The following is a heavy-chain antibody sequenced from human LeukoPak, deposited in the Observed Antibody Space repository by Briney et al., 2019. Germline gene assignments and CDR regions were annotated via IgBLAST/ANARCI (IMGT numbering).Heavy chain of an antibody. V-gene: IGHV3-33*01. CDR3: ARDFGTQGDTAMADY. CDR2: IWYDGGNK. D-gene: IGHD5-18*01. Sequence: GRSLRLSCAASGFTFSSYGMHWVRQAPGKGLEWVAVIWYDGGNKYYADSVKGRFTISRDNSKNTLYLQMNSLRAEDTAVYYCARDFGTQGDTAMADYWGQGTLVTVSS. J-gene: IGHJ4*02. CDR1: GFTFSSYG.